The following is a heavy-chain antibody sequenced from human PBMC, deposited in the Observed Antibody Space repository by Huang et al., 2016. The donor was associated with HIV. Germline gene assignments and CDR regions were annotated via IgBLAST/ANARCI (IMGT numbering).Heavy chain of an antibody. J-gene: IGHJ5*02. D-gene: IGHD3-10*01. Sequence: QVQLVQSGAEVKKPGASVKVSCRTSGYIFTDYYIHWVRQAPGQGLEWMGWVNPKRGATNQAQRVQGRLDMTTDTSTSAVYMELANLRSDDTAVYYCARAVVRGLIIRFDPWGQGTLVTVSS. CDR1: GYIFTDYY. CDR2: VNPKRGAT. V-gene: IGHV1-2*02. CDR3: ARAVVRGLIIRFDP.